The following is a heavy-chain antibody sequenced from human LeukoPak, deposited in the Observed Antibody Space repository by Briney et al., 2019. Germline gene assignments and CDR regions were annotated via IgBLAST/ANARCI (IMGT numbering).Heavy chain of an antibody. V-gene: IGHV3-53*01. CDR3: GYSSGWDYYFDY. CDR2: IYSGGST. CDR1: GFTVSSNY. J-gene: IGHJ4*02. D-gene: IGHD6-19*01. Sequence: PGGSLRLSCAASGFTVSSNYMSWVRQAPGKGLEWVSVIYSGGSTYYADSVKGRFTISRDNSKNTLYLQMNSLRAEDTAVYYCGYSSGWDYYFDYWGQGTLVTVSS.